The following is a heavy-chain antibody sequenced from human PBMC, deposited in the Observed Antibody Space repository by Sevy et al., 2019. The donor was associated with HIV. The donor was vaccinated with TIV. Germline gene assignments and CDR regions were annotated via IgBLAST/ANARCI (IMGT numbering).Heavy chain of an antibody. CDR2: IRTSNRET. J-gene: IGHJ4*02. Sequence: ASVKVSCKASGYIFTNYPICWVRQAPGQGLEWMGCIRTSNRETKYTQKLQDRAIMTTDTSTSTVYMDLRNLRSDDTAVYYCARDSDSSCPYYLDYFGYWGQGTLVTVSS. D-gene: IGHD3-22*01. CDR3: ARDSDSSCPYYLDYFGY. V-gene: IGHV1-18*01. CDR1: GYIFTNYP.